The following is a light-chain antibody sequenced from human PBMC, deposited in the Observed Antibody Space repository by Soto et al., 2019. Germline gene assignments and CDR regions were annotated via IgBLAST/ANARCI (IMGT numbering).Light chain of an antibody. Sequence: EIVMTQSPATLSVSPGERATLSCRASQSISNNLAWYQQKVGQAPRLLISGASTRATGIPARFSGSGSGTEFTLTISSLQSEDFAIYYCQQYHHWPPLPFGGGTKVEIK. CDR1: QSISNN. CDR2: GAS. CDR3: QQYHHWPPLP. J-gene: IGKJ4*01. V-gene: IGKV3-15*01.